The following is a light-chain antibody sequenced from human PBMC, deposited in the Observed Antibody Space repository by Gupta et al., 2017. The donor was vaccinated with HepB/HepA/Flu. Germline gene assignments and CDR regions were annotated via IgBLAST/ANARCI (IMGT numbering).Light chain of an antibody. CDR2: SAS. J-gene: IGKJ4*01. Sequence: ENVLTQSPGTLSLSPGENATLSCKTSQSISTNYLAWYQQKPGQAPSLLIYSASSRATGVPDRFSGSGSGTDFTLTITKLQPEDSAVYYCHQYVSTPGHTFGGGTKVEVK. V-gene: IGKV3-20*01. CDR1: QSISTNY. CDR3: HQYVSTPGHT.